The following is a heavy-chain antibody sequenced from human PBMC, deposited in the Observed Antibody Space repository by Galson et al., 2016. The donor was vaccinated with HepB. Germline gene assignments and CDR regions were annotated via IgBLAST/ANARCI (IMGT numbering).Heavy chain of an antibody. J-gene: IGHJ6*02. CDR1: RFTFNTYG. CDR2: IWYDGSIK. CDR3: ARDPGFRNGMDV. V-gene: IGHV3-33*01. Sequence: SLRLSCAASRFTFNTYGMHWVRQAPGKGLEWVAVIWYDGSIKYYADSVKGRFTISRDNSKNTVFLQMNSLRGEDTAVYYCARDPGFRNGMDVWGQGTTVTVS.